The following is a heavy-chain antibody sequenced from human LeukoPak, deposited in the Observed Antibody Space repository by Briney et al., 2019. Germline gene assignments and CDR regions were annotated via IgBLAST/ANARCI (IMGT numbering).Heavy chain of an antibody. D-gene: IGHD5-24*01. CDR2: ISPSGGST. J-gene: IGHJ5*02. Sequence: ASVKVSCKAFGYTLTGYWMHWVRQAPGQGPEWMGVISPSGGSTIYAQKFKGRVTLTRDMSTSTDYLELSSLRSEDTAVYYCARDNSVRDEAWWFSPWGQGTLVTVSS. CDR1: GYTLTGYW. CDR3: ARDNSVRDEAWWFSP. V-gene: IGHV1-46*01.